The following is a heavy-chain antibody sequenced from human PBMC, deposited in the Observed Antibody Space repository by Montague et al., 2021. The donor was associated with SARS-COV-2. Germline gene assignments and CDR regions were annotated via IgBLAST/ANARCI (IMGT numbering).Heavy chain of an antibody. V-gene: IGHV6-1*01. Sequence: SAISGDSVSSNSATWNWVRQSPSRGLVWLGRTYYRSKWYNDYAVSVRGRVTINPDTSKNQFSLQLNSVTPEDTAIYYCTSGREGNYNVMDVWGQGTTVTVSS. CDR3: TSGREGNYNVMDV. CDR2: TYYRSKWYN. CDR1: GDSVSSNSAT. J-gene: IGHJ6*02. D-gene: IGHD1-1*01.